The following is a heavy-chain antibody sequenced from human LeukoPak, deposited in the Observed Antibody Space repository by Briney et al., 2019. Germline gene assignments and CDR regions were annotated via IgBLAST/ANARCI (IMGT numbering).Heavy chain of an antibody. V-gene: IGHV4-59*04. CDR2: IYHSGTS. Sequence: SETLSLTCSVSGGSMTSYYWSWIRQPPGKGLEWIGYIYHSGTSNYNPSLQSRVAMSVDTSKNQFSLKLSSVTAADTAVYYCAFYTGNWFDPWGQGTLVTVSS. CDR1: GGSMTSYY. D-gene: IGHD3-16*01. J-gene: IGHJ5*02. CDR3: AFYTGNWFDP.